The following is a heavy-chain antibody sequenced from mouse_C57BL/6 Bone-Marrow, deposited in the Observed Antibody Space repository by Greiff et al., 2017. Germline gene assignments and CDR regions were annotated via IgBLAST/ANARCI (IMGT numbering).Heavy chain of an antibody. CDR1: GYTFTDYY. CDR3: ARETVGDWYFDV. V-gene: IGHV1-19*01. Sequence: VQLKESGPVLVKPGASVKMSCKASGYTFTDYYMNWVKQSHGKSLEWIGVINPYNGGTSYNQKFKGKATLTVDKSSSTAYMELNSLTSEDSAVYYCARETVGDWYFDVWGTGTTVTVSS. D-gene: IGHD1-1*01. J-gene: IGHJ1*03. CDR2: INPYNGGT.